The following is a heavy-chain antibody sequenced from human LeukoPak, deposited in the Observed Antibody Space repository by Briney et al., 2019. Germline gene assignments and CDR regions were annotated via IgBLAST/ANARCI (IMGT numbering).Heavy chain of an antibody. CDR3: ARDSPPLGGNPLP. D-gene: IGHD4-23*01. CDR2: ISSSSSYI. J-gene: IGHJ3*01. V-gene: IGHV3-21*01. CDR1: GFTFSSYS. Sequence: GGSLRLSCAASGFTFSSYSMNWVRQAPGKGLEWVSSISSSSSYIYYADSLKGRFTISRDNAKNSLYLQMNGLRAEDTAVYYCARDSPPLGGNPLPWGQGTMVTVSS.